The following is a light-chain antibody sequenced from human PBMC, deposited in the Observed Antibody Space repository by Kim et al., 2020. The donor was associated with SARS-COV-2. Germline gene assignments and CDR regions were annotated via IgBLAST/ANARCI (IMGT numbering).Light chain of an antibody. V-gene: IGLV2-11*01. J-gene: IGLJ1*01. CDR3: CSYAGSYTFV. CDR1: SSDVAGHIY. CDR2: NVN. Sequence: QSALTQPRSVSGSPGQSVTISCTGSSSDVAGHIYVSWYQQHPGKAPKLLISNVNKRPSGVPDRFSGSKSGYTASLTISGLRDEDEADYFCCSYAGSYTFVFGTGTKVNVL.